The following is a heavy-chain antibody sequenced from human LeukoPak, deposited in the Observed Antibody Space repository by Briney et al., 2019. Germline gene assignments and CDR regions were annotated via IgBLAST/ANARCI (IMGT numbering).Heavy chain of an antibody. D-gene: IGHD2-8*02. CDR2: IGTAGAT. CDR1: GFTFSSYD. J-gene: IGHJ4*02. Sequence: GGSLRLSCTASGFTFSSYDIPWVRQGTGKRLEWVVVIGTAGATFYSGSVKGRFSISRENAKNSVYLQMNSLRAGDTAVYYCARGRGVYVDYWGQGSLVTISS. V-gene: IGHV3-13*01. CDR3: ARGRGVYVDY.